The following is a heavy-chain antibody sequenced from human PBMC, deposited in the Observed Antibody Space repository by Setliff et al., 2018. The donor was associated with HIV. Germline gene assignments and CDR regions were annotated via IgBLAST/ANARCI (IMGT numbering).Heavy chain of an antibody. CDR2: IYYTGST. D-gene: IGHD6-13*01. CDR1: GGSISNYY. CDR3: ATGTAATGTGVGY. Sequence: SETLSLTCTVSGGSISNYYWSWLRQPPGKGLEWIGYIYYTGSTNYDPSLKSRVAISLDASKDQFSLRLSSVTAADTAIYYCATGTAATGTGVGYWGQGTLVTVSS. J-gene: IGHJ4*02. V-gene: IGHV4-59*01.